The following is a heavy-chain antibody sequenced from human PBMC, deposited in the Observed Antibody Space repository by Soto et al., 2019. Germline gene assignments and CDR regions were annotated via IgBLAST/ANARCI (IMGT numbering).Heavy chain of an antibody. CDR1: GGSISSYY. CDR3: ARVTTGGAKEGRYFDY. D-gene: IGHD3-16*01. J-gene: IGHJ4*02. V-gene: IGHV4-59*01. CDR2: IYYSGST. Sequence: QVQLQESGPGLVKPSETLSLTCTVSGGSISSYYWSWIRQPPGKGLEWIGYIYYSGSTNYNPSLKSRFTISVDTSKNQFSLKLSSVTAADTAVYYCARVTTGGAKEGRYFDYWGQGTLVTVSS.